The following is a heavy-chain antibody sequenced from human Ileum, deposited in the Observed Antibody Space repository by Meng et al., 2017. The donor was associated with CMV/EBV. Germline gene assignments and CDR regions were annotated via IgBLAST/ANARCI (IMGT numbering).Heavy chain of an antibody. J-gene: IGHJ6*02. Sequence: GESLKISCAASGFTFSNFWVHWVRQAPGKGLVWVSCTSPDGRVTAYADSVKGRFTISRDNARSTLFLKINRLRAEDAAVYYCTRGCDNIPCPADVWGQGTTVTVSS. CDR2: TSPDGRVT. CDR3: TRGCDNIPCPADV. V-gene: IGHV3-74*01. D-gene: IGHD2-21*01. CDR1: GFTFSNFW.